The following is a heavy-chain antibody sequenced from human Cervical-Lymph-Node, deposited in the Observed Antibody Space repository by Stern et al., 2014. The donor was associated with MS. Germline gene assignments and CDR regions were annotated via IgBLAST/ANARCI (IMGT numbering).Heavy chain of an antibody. CDR2: LIPIFCAA. J-gene: IGHJ4*02. Sequence: VQLVQSGAEVKKPGSSVKVSCKASGGTFSTYVISWVRQAPGQGLEWLGGLIPIFCAANYAQKFQGRVTIIADESTSTAYLELSSLRAEDTAVYYCARGKTGDPNFDYWGQGTLVTVSS. D-gene: IGHD7-27*01. CDR1: GGTFSTYV. V-gene: IGHV1-69*01. CDR3: ARGKTGDPNFDY.